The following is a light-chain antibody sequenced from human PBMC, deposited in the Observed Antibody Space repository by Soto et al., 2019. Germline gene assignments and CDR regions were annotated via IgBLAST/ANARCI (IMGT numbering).Light chain of an antibody. CDR1: SSDVGGYNY. V-gene: IGLV2-14*01. CDR2: DVS. J-gene: IGLJ1*01. CDR3: SSYTSSSTLYV. Sequence: QSALTQPASVSGSPGQSITISCTGTSSDVGGYNYVSWYQQHPGKARKLMIYDVSNRPSGVSNRFSGSKSGNTASLTISGLQAEDEADYYGSSYTSSSTLYVFGTGTKVTVL.